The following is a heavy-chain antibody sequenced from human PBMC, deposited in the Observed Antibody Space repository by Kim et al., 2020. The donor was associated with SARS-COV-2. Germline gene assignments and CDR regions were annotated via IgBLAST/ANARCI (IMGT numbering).Heavy chain of an antibody. CDR2: INQDGSEK. CDR1: KFTFSTYW. Sequence: GGSLRLSCAASKFTFSTYWMSWVRQAPGKGLEWVANINQDGSEKYYVDSVKGRFTISRDNAKNSLYLQMNSLRADDTVVFYCASLAAAGTYYFDYWGQGTLVTVSS. CDR3: ASLAAAGTYYFDY. V-gene: IGHV3-7*01. J-gene: IGHJ4*02. D-gene: IGHD6-13*01.